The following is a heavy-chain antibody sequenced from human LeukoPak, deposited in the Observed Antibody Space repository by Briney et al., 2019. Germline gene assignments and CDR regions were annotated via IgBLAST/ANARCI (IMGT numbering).Heavy chain of an antibody. V-gene: IGHV3-53*05. CDR3: VKGSGWRPYAAEYFQH. CDR1: GFTVSSNY. J-gene: IGHJ1*01. Sequence: GGSLRLSCAASGFTVSSNYMSWVRQAPGKGLEWVSVIYSGGGTYYADSVKGRFTISRDNSKNTLYLQMSSLRAEDTAVYYCVKGSGWRPYAAEYFQHWGQGTLVTVSS. D-gene: IGHD6-19*01. CDR2: IYSGGGT.